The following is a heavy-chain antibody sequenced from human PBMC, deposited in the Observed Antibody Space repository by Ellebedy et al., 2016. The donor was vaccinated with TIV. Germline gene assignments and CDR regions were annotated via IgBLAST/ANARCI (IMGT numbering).Heavy chain of an antibody. Sequence: MPSETLSLTCTVSGGSISSYFWSWIRQPPGTGLEWIGYIYHSATTNYNPSLKSRVTISVDTSKNQFSLNLSSVTAADTAVYYCARDPALPRGRFDPWGQGTLVTVSS. CDR1: GGSISSYF. CDR3: ARDPALPRGRFDP. V-gene: IGHV4-59*12. CDR2: IYHSATT. J-gene: IGHJ5*02.